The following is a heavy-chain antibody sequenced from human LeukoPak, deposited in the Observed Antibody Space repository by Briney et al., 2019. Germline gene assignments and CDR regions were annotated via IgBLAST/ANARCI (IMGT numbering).Heavy chain of an antibody. CDR3: ARALYYDSSGYTNWFDP. J-gene: IGHJ5*02. V-gene: IGHV3-21*01. CDR1: GFTFSSYS. D-gene: IGHD3-22*01. CDR2: IGSSSNYR. Sequence: GGSLRLSCAASGFTFSSYSMNWVRQAPGKGLEWVSSIGSSSNYRYYADSVKGRFTIPRHNPKNSLYLQMNSLRVEDTAVYYCARALYYDSSGYTNWFDPWGQGPLVTVSS.